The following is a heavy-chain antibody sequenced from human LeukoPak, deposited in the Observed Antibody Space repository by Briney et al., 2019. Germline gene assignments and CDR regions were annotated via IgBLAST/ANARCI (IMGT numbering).Heavy chain of an antibody. CDR1: GGSISSYY. Sequence: SETLSLTCTVSGGSISSYYWSSIRQPPGKGLEWIGYTYYSGSTNYNPSLKSRVTISVDTSKNQFSLKLSSVTAADTAVYYCARGKRAKRWLQSGDRSYFDYWGQGTLVTVPS. V-gene: IGHV4-59*01. J-gene: IGHJ4*02. CDR3: ARGKRAKRWLQSGDRSYFDY. CDR2: TYYSGST. D-gene: IGHD5-24*01.